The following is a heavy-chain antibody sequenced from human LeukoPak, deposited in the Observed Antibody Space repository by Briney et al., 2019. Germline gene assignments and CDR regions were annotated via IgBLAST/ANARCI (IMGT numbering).Heavy chain of an antibody. D-gene: IGHD3-22*01. CDR2: TYYRSKWYN. CDR3: ARVPYLYYYDSSGYGYYYYGMDV. J-gene: IGHJ6*02. Sequence: SQTLSLTCAISRDSVSSNSAAWNWIRQSPSRGLEWLGRTYYRSKWYNDYAVSVKSRITINPDTSKNQFSLQLNSVTPEDTAVYYCARVPYLYYYDSSGYGYYYYGMDVWGQGTTVTVSS. CDR1: RDSVSSNSAA. V-gene: IGHV6-1*01.